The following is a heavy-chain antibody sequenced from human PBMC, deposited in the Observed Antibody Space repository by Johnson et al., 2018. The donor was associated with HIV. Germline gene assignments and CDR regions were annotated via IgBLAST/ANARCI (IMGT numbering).Heavy chain of an antibody. D-gene: IGHD7-27*01. Sequence: EMQLVESGGGLIQPGGSLRLSCAASGFTVSSNYMSWVRQAPGKGLEWVSVIYSGGSTYYADSVKGRFTISRDNSKNTLYLQMNSLRAEDTAVYYCARENWGQRMNAFDIWGQGTMVTVSS. J-gene: IGHJ3*02. CDR1: GFTVSSNY. CDR3: ARENWGQRMNAFDI. V-gene: IGHV3-66*01. CDR2: IYSGGST.